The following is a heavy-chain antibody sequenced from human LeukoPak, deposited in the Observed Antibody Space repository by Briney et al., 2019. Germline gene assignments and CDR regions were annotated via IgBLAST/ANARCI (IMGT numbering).Heavy chain of an antibody. Sequence: GGSLRLSCAASGFALSSHWMTWVRQVPGRGPEWVANVNRDGGETYYLDSVKGRFTISKDNAKNSLYLQMNSPRAEDTALYHCARNNGMDVWGQGTTVIVSS. CDR1: GFALSSHW. J-gene: IGHJ6*02. CDR2: VNRDGGET. CDR3: ARNNGMDV. V-gene: IGHV3-7*03.